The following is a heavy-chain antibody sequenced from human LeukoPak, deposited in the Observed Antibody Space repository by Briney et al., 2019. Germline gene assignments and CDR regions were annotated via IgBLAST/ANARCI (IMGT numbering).Heavy chain of an antibody. CDR1: GFTFSSYA. Sequence: GRSLRLSCAASGFTFSSYAMHWVRQAPGKGLEWVAVISYDGSNKYYADSVKGRFTISRDNSKNTLYLQMNSLRAEDTAVYYCHSSWYSTTTFDYWGQGTLVTVSS. D-gene: IGHD6-13*01. J-gene: IGHJ4*02. CDR3: HSSWYSTTTFDY. V-gene: IGHV3-30-3*01. CDR2: ISYDGSNK.